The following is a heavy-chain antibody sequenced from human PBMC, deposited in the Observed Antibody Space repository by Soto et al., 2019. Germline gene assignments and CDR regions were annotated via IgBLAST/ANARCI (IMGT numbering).Heavy chain of an antibody. D-gene: IGHD3-16*02. CDR2: ISAYNGNT. V-gene: IGHV1-18*01. Sequence: ASVKVSCQASGYTFTSYGIGWVRQAPGQGLEWMGWISAYNGNTNYAQKLQGRVTMTTDTSTSTAYMELRSLRSDDTAVYYGARDGGLSNHDAFDIWGQGTMVTVSS. J-gene: IGHJ3*02. CDR1: GYTFTSYG. CDR3: ARDGGLSNHDAFDI.